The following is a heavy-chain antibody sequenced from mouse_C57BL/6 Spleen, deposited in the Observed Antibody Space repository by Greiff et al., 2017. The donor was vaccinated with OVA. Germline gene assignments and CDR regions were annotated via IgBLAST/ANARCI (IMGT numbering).Heavy chain of an antibody. CDR1: GYTFTSYW. J-gene: IGHJ4*01. D-gene: IGHD2-5*01. V-gene: IGHV1-74*01. CDR3: AIIYSNLYYYAMDY. Sequence: QVQLQQPGAELVKPGASVKVSCKASGYTFTSYWMHWVKQRPGQGLEWLGRIHPSDSDTNSNQKFKGKATLTVDKSSSTAYMQLSILTSEDSAVYYCAIIYSNLYYYAMDYWGQGTSVTVSS. CDR2: IHPSDSDT.